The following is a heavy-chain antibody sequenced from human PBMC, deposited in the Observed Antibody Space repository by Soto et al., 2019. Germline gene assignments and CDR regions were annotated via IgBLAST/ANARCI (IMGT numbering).Heavy chain of an antibody. CDR3: AKDRPVKGSSASLSS. CDR2: ISHDGSNK. V-gene: IGHV3-30*18. Sequence: PWWSLRLACASSGVTVRDYGVHGFRQAPGKGLEWVALISHDGSNKYYADSVKGRFTISRDNSKNTLYLQMNSLRAEDTTIYYCAKDRPVKGSSASLSSWGQGTMVTVSS. J-gene: IGHJ5*02. CDR1: GVTVRDYG. D-gene: IGHD6-6*01.